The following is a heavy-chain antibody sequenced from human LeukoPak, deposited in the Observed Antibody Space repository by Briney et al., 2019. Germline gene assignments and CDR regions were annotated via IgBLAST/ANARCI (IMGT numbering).Heavy chain of an antibody. V-gene: IGHV3-7*01. CDR1: GFTFSTYW. CDR2: IKKDASVK. J-gene: IGHJ4*02. CDR3: ARDPESSAFDL. D-gene: IGHD5/OR15-5a*01. Sequence: GGSLRLSCAASGFTFSTYWMSWVRQTPEKGLEFVANIKKDASVKNYMDSLKGRSTISRDNARESLYLEINSLRADDTAVYYCARDPESSAFDLWAQGALVTVSS.